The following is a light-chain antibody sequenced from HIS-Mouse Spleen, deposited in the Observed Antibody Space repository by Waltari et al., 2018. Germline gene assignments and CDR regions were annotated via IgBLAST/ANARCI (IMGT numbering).Light chain of an antibody. V-gene: IGLV2-23*01. J-gene: IGLJ3*02. CDR3: CSYAGSSTWV. CDR2: EGS. Sequence: QSALTQPASVSGSPGQSITISCTVTSSDVGSYNLVSWYQQTPGKAPKLMIYEGSKRPSGVSNRFSGSKSGNTASLTISGLQAEDEADYYCCSYAGSSTWVFGGGTKLTVL. CDR1: SSDVGSYNL.